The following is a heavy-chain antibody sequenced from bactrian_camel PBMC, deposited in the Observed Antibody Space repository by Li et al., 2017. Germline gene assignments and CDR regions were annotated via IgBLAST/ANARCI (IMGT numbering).Heavy chain of an antibody. CDR1: EYTYAR. CDR3: AVRLNSGCPVFAKDFAY. V-gene: IGHV3S28*01. CDR2: LWIGGATT. D-gene: IGHD1*01. Sequence: QVQLVESGGGSVQAGGSLRVSCGASEYTYARMGWFRQAPGKEREGVAVLWIGGATTVYADSVKGRFTISRDNTKNTLYLQMNCLRPSDTAMCYCAVRLNSGCPVFAKDFAYWGQGTQVTVS. J-gene: IGHJ6*01.